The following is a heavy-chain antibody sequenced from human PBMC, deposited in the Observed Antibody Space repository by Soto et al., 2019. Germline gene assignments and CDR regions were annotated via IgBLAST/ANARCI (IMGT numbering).Heavy chain of an antibody. Sequence: QLQLQESGPGLVKPSETLSLTCTVSGGSISSSSYYWGWIRQPPGKGLEWIGSIYYSGSTYYNPSLRSRVTISVDTSKNQFSLKLSSVTAADTAVYYCARHRSGYDYMEPFDYWGQGTLVTVSS. V-gene: IGHV4-39*01. CDR1: GGSISSSSYY. J-gene: IGHJ4*02. CDR2: IYYSGST. D-gene: IGHD5-12*01. CDR3: ARHRSGYDYMEPFDY.